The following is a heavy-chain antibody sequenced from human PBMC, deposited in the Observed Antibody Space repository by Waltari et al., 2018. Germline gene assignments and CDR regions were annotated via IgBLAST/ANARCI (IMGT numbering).Heavy chain of an antibody. Sequence: QVQLQQWGAGLLKPSETLSLTCAVYGGSFSGYYWSWIRQPPGKGLEWIGEIDHSGSTNYNPSLKSRVTISVDTSKNQFSLKLSSVTAADTAVYYCARVTIAARRPFDYWGQGTLVTVSS. D-gene: IGHD6-6*01. CDR2: IDHSGST. CDR3: ARVTIAARRPFDY. V-gene: IGHV4-34*01. J-gene: IGHJ4*02. CDR1: GGSFSGYY.